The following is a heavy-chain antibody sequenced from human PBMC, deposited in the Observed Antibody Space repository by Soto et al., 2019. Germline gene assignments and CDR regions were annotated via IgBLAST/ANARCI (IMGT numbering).Heavy chain of an antibody. J-gene: IGHJ4*02. V-gene: IGHV3-23*01. CDR3: AKEVFRFLEWLSPPD. D-gene: IGHD3-3*01. CDR1: GFTFSSYA. CDR2: ISGSGGST. Sequence: GGSLRLSCAASGFTFSSYAMSWVRQAPGKGLEWVSAISGSGGSTYYADSVKGRFTISSDNSKNTVYLQMNSLRAEDTAVYYCAKEVFRFLEWLSPPDWGQGTLVTVSS.